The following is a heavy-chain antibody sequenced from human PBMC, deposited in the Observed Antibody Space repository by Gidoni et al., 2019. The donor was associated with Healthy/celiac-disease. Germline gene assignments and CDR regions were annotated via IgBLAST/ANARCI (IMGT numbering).Heavy chain of an antibody. CDR1: GFTCSSYA. D-gene: IGHD3-9*01. CDR2: ISGSGGST. V-gene: IGHV3-23*01. CDR3: AGYFDWFQSSDDAFDI. Sequence: EVQLLESGGGLVQPGGSLRLSCAASGFTCSSYAMSWVRQAPGKGLEGVSAISGSGGSTYYADSVKGRFTISRDNSKNTLYLQMNSLRAEDTAVYYCAGYFDWFQSSDDAFDIWGQGTMVTVSS. J-gene: IGHJ3*02.